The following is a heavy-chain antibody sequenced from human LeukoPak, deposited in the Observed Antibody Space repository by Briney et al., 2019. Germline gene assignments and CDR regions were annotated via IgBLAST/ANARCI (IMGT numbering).Heavy chain of an antibody. CDR3: AREGPHDIVVVPAARGYYYYGMDV. J-gene: IGHJ6*02. D-gene: IGHD2-2*01. CDR2: ISAYNGNT. CDR1: GYTFTSYG. V-gene: IGHV1-18*01. Sequence: ASVNVSCKASGYTFTSYGISWVRQAPGQGLEWMGWISAYNGNTNYAQKLQGRVTMTTDTSTSTAYMELRSLRSDDTAVYYCAREGPHDIVVVPAARGYYYYGMDVWGQGTTVTVSS.